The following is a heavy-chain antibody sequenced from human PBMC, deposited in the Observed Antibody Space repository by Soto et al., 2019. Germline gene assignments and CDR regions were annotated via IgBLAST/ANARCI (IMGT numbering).Heavy chain of an antibody. J-gene: IGHJ5*02. CDR2: ILKDGKSK. V-gene: IGHV3-30*04. CDR3: AKTGCNGGSCFSWFDP. CDR1: GFILSDFA. D-gene: IGHD2-15*01. Sequence: QVQLVESGGGVVQPGGSLRLSCAASGFILSDFAMHWVRQAPGRGLEWVAVILKDGKSKYYADSVRGRFTISSDTSKDTIFLQLTSLRLDDSAVYYWAKTGCNGGSCFSWFDPWGQGTPVIVSS.